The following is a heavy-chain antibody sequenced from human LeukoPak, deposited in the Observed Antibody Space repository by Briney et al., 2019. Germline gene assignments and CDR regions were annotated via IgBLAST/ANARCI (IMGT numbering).Heavy chain of an antibody. CDR2: IKGDASEK. V-gene: IGHV3-7*01. CDR1: GFSINNYW. CDR3: ARQAGVA. D-gene: IGHD6-19*01. Sequence: GGSLRLSCAVSGFSINNYWMTWYRQAPGKGLECVAHIKGDASEKYYLDSVKGRFTISRDNAKNSLYLQMNSLRAEDTAVYYCARQAGVAWGQGTLVTVSS. J-gene: IGHJ5*02.